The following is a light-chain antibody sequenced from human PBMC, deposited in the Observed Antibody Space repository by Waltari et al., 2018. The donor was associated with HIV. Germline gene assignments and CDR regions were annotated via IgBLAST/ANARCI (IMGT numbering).Light chain of an antibody. CDR2: EVT. CDR3: SSYAGSNKLV. J-gene: IGLJ2*01. V-gene: IGLV2-8*01. Sequence: QSALTQPPSASGSPGQSVTISCTGTSSDVGGYNYVSWYQQHPGNAPKLIIYEVTERPSGVPDRFSGSKSGNTASLTVSGLQAEDEADYYCSSYAGSNKLVFGGGTQLTVL. CDR1: SSDVGGYNY.